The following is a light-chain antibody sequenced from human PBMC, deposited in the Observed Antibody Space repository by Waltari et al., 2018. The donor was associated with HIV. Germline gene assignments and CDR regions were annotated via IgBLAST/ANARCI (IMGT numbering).Light chain of an antibody. V-gene: IGLV1-40*01. J-gene: IGLJ2*01. CDR2: GFH. CDR3: QSYDRTLSAVI. Sequence: QSVLTQPPSVSVAPGQRVTISCTGTTSNVGAGHDVHWYQHLLGTAHKLLINGFHSPPSGVPDRFSGAKTGASASLAMTGRRAEDEDDYYCQSYDRTLSAVIFGGGTKLTVL. CDR1: TSNVGAGHD.